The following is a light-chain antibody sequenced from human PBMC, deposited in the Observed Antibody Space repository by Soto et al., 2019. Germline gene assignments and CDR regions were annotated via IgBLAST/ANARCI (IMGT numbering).Light chain of an antibody. CDR3: QQYGSSPYF. J-gene: IGKJ2*01. Sequence: EIVLTQSPGTLSLSPGERATLSCRASQSLSSNYLAWFQQKPRQAPRLLIYGASGRATGIPARFSGRGSGTDFTLTISRLETEDFAVYYCQQYGSSPYFFGQGTKLEMK. CDR1: QSLSSNY. V-gene: IGKV3-20*01. CDR2: GAS.